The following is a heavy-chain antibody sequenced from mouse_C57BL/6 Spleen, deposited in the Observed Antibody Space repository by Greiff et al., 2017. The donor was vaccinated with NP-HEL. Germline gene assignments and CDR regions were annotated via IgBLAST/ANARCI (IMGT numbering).Heavy chain of an antibody. CDR1: GYTFTSYW. Sequence: QVQLQQPGAELVKPGASVKLSCKASGYTFTSYWMHWVKQRPGQGLEWIGMIHPNSGSTNYNEKFKSKATLTVDKSSSTAYMQLSILTSEDSSFYYCARNYYGSSYGYWGQGTTLTVSS. CDR3: ARNYYGSSYGY. CDR2: IHPNSGST. J-gene: IGHJ2*01. V-gene: IGHV1-64*01. D-gene: IGHD1-1*01.